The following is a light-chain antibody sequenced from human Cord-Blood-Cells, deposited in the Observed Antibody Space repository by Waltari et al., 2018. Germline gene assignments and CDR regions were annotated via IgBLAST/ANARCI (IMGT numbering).Light chain of an antibody. Sequence: EIVMTQSPATLSVSPGDRATLSCRASQSVSSNLACYQQKPGQAPRLLIYGASTRATGNPARFSDSGSGTEFTLTISSLQSEDFAVYYCQQYNNWPLTFGGGTKVEIK. CDR1: QSVSSN. V-gene: IGKV3-15*01. J-gene: IGKJ4*01. CDR3: QQYNNWPLT. CDR2: GAS.